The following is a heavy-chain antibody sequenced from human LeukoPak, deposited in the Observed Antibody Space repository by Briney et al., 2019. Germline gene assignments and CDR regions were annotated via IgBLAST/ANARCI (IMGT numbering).Heavy chain of an antibody. CDR2: IYHSGST. CDR3: AIRSYYSDAFDI. Sequence: SETLSLTCTVSGGSISSYYWGWIRQPPGKGLEWIGSIYHSGSTYYNPSLKSRVTISVDTSKNQFSLKLSSVTAADTAVYYCAIRSYYSDAFDIWGQGTMVTVSS. D-gene: IGHD1-26*01. V-gene: IGHV4-38-2*02. CDR1: GGSISSYY. J-gene: IGHJ3*02.